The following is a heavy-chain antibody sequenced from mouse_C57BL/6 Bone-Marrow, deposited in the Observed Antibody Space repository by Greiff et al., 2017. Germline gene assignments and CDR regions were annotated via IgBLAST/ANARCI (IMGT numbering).Heavy chain of an antibody. CDR3: TTRDDGCSPFAY. J-gene: IGHJ3*01. CDR2: IDPDNGDT. D-gene: IGHD1-1*01. V-gene: IGHV14-4*01. Sequence: VQLQQPGAELVRPGASVKLSCTASGFNFKDDYMHWVKQRPEQGLEWIGWIDPDNGDTEYASKFQGKATITVDTSSNTAYLQLSSLTSEDTAVYYCTTRDDGCSPFAYWGQGTLVTVSA. CDR1: GFNFKDDY.